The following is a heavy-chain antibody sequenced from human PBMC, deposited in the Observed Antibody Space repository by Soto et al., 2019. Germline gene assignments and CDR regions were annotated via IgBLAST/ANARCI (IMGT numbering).Heavy chain of an antibody. D-gene: IGHD3-10*01. CDR3: AKGYYGAGSYYLGGAFVI. CDR2: ISYDGSNK. Sequence: GGSLRLSCAASGFTFSRYGMHWVRQAPGKGLEWVAVISYDGSNKYYADSVKGRFTMSRDNSKNTLYLQMNSLQAEDTAVYYCAKGYYGAGSYYLGGAFVILSQGTMVT. J-gene: IGHJ3*02. V-gene: IGHV3-30*18. CDR1: GFTFSRYG.